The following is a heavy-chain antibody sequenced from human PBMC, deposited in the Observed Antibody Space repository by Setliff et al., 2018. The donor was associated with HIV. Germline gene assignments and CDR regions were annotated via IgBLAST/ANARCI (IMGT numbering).Heavy chain of an antibody. CDR2: IYYSGST. J-gene: IGHJ6*03. CDR3: ARGFVAVGHYYYYHMDV. V-gene: IGHV4-31*03. D-gene: IGHD6-19*01. Sequence: SETLSLTCTVSGGSINNDIYFWSWTRQYPGKGLEWIGYIYYSGSTYYNPSLKSRVTISVDTSKNQFSLKLSSVTAADTAVYYCARGFVAVGHYYYYHMDVWGKGTTVTVSS. CDR1: GGSINNDIYF.